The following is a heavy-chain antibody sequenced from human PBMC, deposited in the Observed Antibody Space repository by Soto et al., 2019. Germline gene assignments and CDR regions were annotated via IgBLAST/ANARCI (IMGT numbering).Heavy chain of an antibody. D-gene: IGHD2-15*01. CDR2: INHSGST. CDR3: ARGVPLKPVVHWDASDTYYFDS. CDR1: GGTFSGYY. Sequence: QVQLQQWGAGLLKPSETLSFSCAVYGGTFSGYYWNWIRQTPGKGLEGIGEINHSGSTNYNPSLNSRVTISVDTPKNQFSLKLRSVTAADTAVYYCARGVPLKPVVHWDASDTYYFDSWGQGTLVTVSS. J-gene: IGHJ4*02. V-gene: IGHV4-34*01.